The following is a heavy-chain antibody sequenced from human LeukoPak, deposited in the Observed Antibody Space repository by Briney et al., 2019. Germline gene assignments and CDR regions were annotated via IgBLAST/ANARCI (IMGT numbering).Heavy chain of an antibody. V-gene: IGHV4-39*01. J-gene: IGHJ4*02. CDR1: GSSISSSSYY. Sequence: SETLSLTCTVSGSSISSSSYYWGWIRQPPGKGLEWIGSIYYSGSTYYNPSLKSRVTISVDTSKNQFSLKLSSVTAADTAVYYCALSEGGWTPFDYWGQGTLVTVSS. D-gene: IGHD2-15*01. CDR2: IYYSGST. CDR3: ALSEGGWTPFDY.